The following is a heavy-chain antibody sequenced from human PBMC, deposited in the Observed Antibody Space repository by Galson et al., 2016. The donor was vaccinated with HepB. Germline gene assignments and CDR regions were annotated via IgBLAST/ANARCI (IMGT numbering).Heavy chain of an antibody. J-gene: IGHJ4*02. Sequence: LRLSCAASGFTFGRHGMHWVRQAPGKGLEWMAAIWFDGGNKYYADSVKGRFTISRDNSENTLYLQMDSLRAEDTAVYYCARVGDLGGDYFDYWGRGTLVTVSS. CDR1: GFTFGRHG. CDR3: ARVGDLGGDYFDY. V-gene: IGHV3-33*01. CDR2: IWFDGGNK. D-gene: IGHD2-21*01.